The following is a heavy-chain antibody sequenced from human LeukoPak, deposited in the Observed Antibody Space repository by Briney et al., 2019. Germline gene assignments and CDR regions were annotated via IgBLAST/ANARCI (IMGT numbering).Heavy chain of an antibody. J-gene: IGHJ6*03. CDR1: GYTLTGSY. CDR3: TSSVGYNKAGYYYYLDF. V-gene: IGHV1-2*02. D-gene: IGHD5-24*01. Sequence: ASVKVSCKASGYTLTGSYMHWVRQAPGQGLEWMGWINPNTGGTNYAQKFQGRVTMTWDTSISTAYMELSSLRSDDTAVYYCTSSVGYNKAGYYYYLDFWGKGTTLTVSS. CDR2: INPNTGGT.